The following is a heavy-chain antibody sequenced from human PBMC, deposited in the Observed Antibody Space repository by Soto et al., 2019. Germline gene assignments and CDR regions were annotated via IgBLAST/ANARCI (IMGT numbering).Heavy chain of an antibody. D-gene: IGHD4-17*01. CDR1: GFTFSSYG. CDR2: VSYDGRNK. Sequence: QVQLVESGGGVVQPGTSLRLSCAASGFTFSSYGMHWVRQAPGKGLEWVAVVSYDGRNKYYADAVRGRFTISRDNSGSTLDLQMNSLSAEDTAVYYCAKQGDYDGLFESWGRGTLVTVSS. CDR3: AKQGDYDGLFES. V-gene: IGHV3-30*18. J-gene: IGHJ4*02.